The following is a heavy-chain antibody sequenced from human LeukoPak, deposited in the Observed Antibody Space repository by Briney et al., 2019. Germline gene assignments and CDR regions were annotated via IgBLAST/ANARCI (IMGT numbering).Heavy chain of an antibody. J-gene: IGHJ1*01. CDR3: ARDFGMSIVVVPAVSAEYFQH. D-gene: IGHD2-2*01. Sequence: GGSLRLSCAASGFTFSSYEMNWVRQAPGKGLEWVSYMSSSGKSIYYADSVKGRFTISRDNAKNSLYLQMNSLRAEDTAVYYCARDFGMSIVVVPAVSAEYFQHWGQGTLVTVSS. CDR1: GFTFSSYE. V-gene: IGHV3-48*03. CDR2: MSSSGKSI.